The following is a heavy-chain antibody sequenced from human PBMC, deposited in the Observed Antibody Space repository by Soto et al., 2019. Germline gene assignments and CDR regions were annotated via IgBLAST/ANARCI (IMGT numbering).Heavy chain of an antibody. J-gene: IGHJ4*02. D-gene: IGHD4-4*01. V-gene: IGHV1-8*01. CDR3: ARSPSWETTVTPYYFDY. CDR1: RYTFISYD. CDR2: MNPKSANT. Sequence: VSVKVSCKDSRYTFISYDINWVRQATGKGLEWMGWMNPKSANTGYAQNFQGRVTMTRNTSISTAYMELSSLRSEDTAVYYCARSPSWETTVTPYYFDYWGQGTLVTVSS.